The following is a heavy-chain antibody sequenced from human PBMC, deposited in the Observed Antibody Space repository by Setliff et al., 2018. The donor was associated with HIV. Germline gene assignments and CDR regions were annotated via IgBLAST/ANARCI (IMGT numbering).Heavy chain of an antibody. CDR3: ARGDVSTWYAFDL. Sequence: GGSLRLSCAASGFGVSVNYMSWVRQAPGKGLEWVSVIYSSGDTYYENSVKGRFTISRDSSKNMVFLQMNSLRVEDTALYYCARGDVSTWYAFDLWGQGTMVTVSS. J-gene: IGHJ3*01. V-gene: IGHV3-53*01. CDR2: IYSSGDT. CDR1: GFGVSVNY. D-gene: IGHD6-13*01.